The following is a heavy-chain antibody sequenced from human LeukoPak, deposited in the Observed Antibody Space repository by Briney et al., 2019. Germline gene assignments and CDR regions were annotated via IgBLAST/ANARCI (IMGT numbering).Heavy chain of an antibody. CDR3: ARDVSPGMATIVGSS. J-gene: IGHJ5*02. CDR2: IAPYTANT. D-gene: IGHD5-24*01. Sequence: GASVKVSCKASGYGFTNYGITWVRQAPGQGLEWMGWIAPYTANTHYAQKLQGRVTMTTDTYTTTAYMELRSLTSDDTAVYFCARDVSPGMATIVGSSWGQGTLVTVSS. CDR1: GYGFTNYG. V-gene: IGHV1-18*01.